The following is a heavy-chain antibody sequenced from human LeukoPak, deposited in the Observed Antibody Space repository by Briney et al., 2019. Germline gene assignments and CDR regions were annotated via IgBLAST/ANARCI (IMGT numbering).Heavy chain of an antibody. Sequence: GGSLRLSCVATGFTFSTYSMNWVRQAPGKGLEWVSSIARGSDYIYYEDSVKGRFTISRDNAKNTLYLQMNTLRAEDTAVYYCARVGGDGLVLRSNWFDPWGQGTLVTVSS. J-gene: IGHJ5*02. CDR3: ARVGGDGLVLRSNWFDP. CDR1: GFTFSTYS. D-gene: IGHD2-21*02. CDR2: IARGSDYI. V-gene: IGHV3-21*01.